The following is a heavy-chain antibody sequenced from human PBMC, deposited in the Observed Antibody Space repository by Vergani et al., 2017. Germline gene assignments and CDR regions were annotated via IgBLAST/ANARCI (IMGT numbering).Heavy chain of an antibody. CDR1: GGSISSGSYY. D-gene: IGHD1-26*01. J-gene: IGHJ6*02. V-gene: IGHV4-61*02. Sequence: QVQLQESGPGLVTPSQTLSLTCTVSGGSISSGSYYWSWRRQPAGKGLECIGRSYTRGSTNYNPSLKSRVTISVDTSKNQFSLKLSSVTAADTAVYYCARDGTLGHGMDVWGQGTTVTVSS. CDR3: ARDGTLGHGMDV. CDR2: SYTRGST.